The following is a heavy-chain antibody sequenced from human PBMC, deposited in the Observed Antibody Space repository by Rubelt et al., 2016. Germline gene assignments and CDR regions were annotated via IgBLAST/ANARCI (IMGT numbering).Heavy chain of an antibody. CDR3: TTDKVAARWFPDY. Sequence: EVQLVESGGGLVKPGGSLRLSCAASGFTFSNAWMSWVRQAPGKGLEWVGRIKSKTDGGTTDYAAPVKGRFTISRDDSKNTLYLQMNSLKTEDTAVYYCTTDKVAARWFPDYWGQGTLVTVSS. V-gene: IGHV3-15*01. D-gene: IGHD6-6*01. J-gene: IGHJ4*02. CDR2: IKSKTDGGTT. CDR1: GFTFSNAW.